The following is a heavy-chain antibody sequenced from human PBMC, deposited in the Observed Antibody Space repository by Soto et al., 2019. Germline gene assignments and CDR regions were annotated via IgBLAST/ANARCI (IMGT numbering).Heavy chain of an antibody. Sequence: EVQLLESGGGLVQPGGSLRLSCAASGFTFSSYAMSWVRQAPGKGLEWVSTISGGGDGTYYADSVKGRFTISRDNSRNTVYLQMNSLRAEDTAVYYCAKKGVCSLTTKFSGGDGHYAFDIWGQGTMVTVSS. CDR2: ISGGGDGT. CDR1: GFTFSSYA. CDR3: AKKGVCSLTTKFSGGDGHYAFDI. D-gene: IGHD2-21*02. V-gene: IGHV3-23*01. J-gene: IGHJ3*02.